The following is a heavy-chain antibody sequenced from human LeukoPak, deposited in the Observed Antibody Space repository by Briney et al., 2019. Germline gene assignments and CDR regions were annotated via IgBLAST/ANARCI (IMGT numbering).Heavy chain of an antibody. D-gene: IGHD4-17*01. CDR2: ISSRGTTI. J-gene: IGHJ4*02. V-gene: IGHV3-48*03. Sequence: PGGSLRLSCVASGFTFSSYEMNWVRQAPGKGLEWVSYISSRGTTIYYADSVKGQFTISRDNAKNSLYLEMNSLRDEDTAVYYCAPYGDYFDYWGQGTLVTVSS. CDR3: APYGDYFDY. CDR1: GFTFSSYE.